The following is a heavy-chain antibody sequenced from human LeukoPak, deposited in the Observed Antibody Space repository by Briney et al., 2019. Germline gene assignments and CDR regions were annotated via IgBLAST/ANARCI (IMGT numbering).Heavy chain of an antibody. Sequence: ASVKVSCKASGYTFTSYDINWVRQATGQRLEWMGWMNPNSGNTGYAQKFQGRVTITRNTSISTAYMELSSLRSEDTAVYYCARLDDFWSGFRTYAFDIWGQGTMVTVSS. CDR1: GYTFTSYD. D-gene: IGHD3-3*01. CDR3: ARLDDFWSGFRTYAFDI. J-gene: IGHJ3*02. V-gene: IGHV1-8*03. CDR2: MNPNSGNT.